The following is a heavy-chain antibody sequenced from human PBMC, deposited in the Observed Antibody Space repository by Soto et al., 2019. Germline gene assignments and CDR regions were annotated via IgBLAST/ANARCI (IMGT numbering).Heavy chain of an antibody. CDR1: GYIFTGYF. V-gene: IGHV1-2*02. CDR3: ASFYSSRGEFYYYGMDV. D-gene: IGHD6-13*01. J-gene: IGHJ6*02. CDR2: INPNSGGT. Sequence: SVKVSCKASGYIFTGYFMHWVRQAPVQGLEWMGWINPNSGGTNYAQKFQGRVTLTRDTSISTAYMDLSSLRSDDTAVYYCASFYSSRGEFYYYGMDVWGQGTTVTVSS.